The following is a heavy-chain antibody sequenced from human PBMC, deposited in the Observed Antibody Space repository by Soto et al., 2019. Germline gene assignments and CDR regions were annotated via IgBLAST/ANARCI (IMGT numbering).Heavy chain of an antibody. CDR2: ISSSGSTI. V-gene: IGHV3-11*01. D-gene: IGHD6-13*01. Sequence: FLRLSCAASGFTFSDYYMSWIRQAPGKGLEWVSYISSSGSTIYYADSVKGRFTISRDNAKNSLYLQMNSLRAEDTAVYYCAREGRSIAAVDPWGQGTLVTVSS. J-gene: IGHJ5*02. CDR1: GFTFSDYY. CDR3: AREGRSIAAVDP.